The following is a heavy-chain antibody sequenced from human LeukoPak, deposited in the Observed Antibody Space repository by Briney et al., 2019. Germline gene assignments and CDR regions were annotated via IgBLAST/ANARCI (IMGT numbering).Heavy chain of an antibody. CDR1: GFTFDDYA. V-gene: IGHV3-9*01. CDR3: AKDLSSGWYGDAFDI. D-gene: IGHD6-19*01. J-gene: IGHJ3*02. Sequence: GGSLRLSCAASGFTFDDYAMHWGRQAPGKGLEWVSGISWNSGSIGYADSVKGRFTISRDNAKNSLYLQMNGLRAEDTALYYCAKDLSSGWYGDAFDIWGQGTMVTVSS. CDR2: ISWNSGSI.